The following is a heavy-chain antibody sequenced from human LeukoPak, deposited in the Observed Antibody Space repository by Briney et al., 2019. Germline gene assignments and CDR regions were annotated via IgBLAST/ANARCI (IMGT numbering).Heavy chain of an antibody. V-gene: IGHV3-21*01. Sequence: GGSLRLSCAASGFTFTNYGMNWVRQAPGKGLEWVSSISSSSSYIYYADSVKGRFTISRDNAKNSLYLQMNSLRAEDTAVYYCARVSTVTTGWNWFDPWGQGTLVTVSS. CDR1: GFTFTNYG. J-gene: IGHJ5*02. D-gene: IGHD4-11*01. CDR2: ISSSSSYI. CDR3: ARVSTVTTGWNWFDP.